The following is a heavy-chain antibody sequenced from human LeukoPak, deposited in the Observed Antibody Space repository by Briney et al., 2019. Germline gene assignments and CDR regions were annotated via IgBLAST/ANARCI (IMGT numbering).Heavy chain of an antibody. V-gene: IGHV1-2*02. CDR2: INPNSGGT. D-gene: IGHD1-26*01. CDR3: ARVGVVGATTPDDTYFAY. J-gene: IGHJ4*02. CDR1: GYTFTSYG. Sequence: EASVKVSCKPSGYTFTSYGISWVRQAPGQGLEWMGWINPNSGGTNYAQKFQGRVTMTRDTSISAAYMELSRLRSDDTAVYYGARVGVVGATTPDDTYFAYGGQGPRVPV.